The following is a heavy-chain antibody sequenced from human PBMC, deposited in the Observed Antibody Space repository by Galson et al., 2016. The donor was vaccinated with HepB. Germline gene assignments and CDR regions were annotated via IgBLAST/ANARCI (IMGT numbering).Heavy chain of an antibody. CDR3: AGGRVGDAVQV. Sequence: SETLSLTCSVSDDSISSSNYYWGWIRQPPGKGLEWIGNIYYSGTIYHNPSLKSRVSISVDTSKNQFSLRLSSVTAADAGVYYCAGGRVGDAVQVWGQGAMVTVSS. CDR1: DDSISSSNYY. V-gene: IGHV4-39*01. CDR2: IYYSGTI. J-gene: IGHJ3*01. D-gene: IGHD2-15*01.